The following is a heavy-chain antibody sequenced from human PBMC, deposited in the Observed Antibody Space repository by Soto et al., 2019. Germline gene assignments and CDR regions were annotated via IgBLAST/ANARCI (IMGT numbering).Heavy chain of an antibody. CDR3: ARDIYAFWSDLRPRGGMDG. D-gene: IGHD3-3*01. V-gene: IGHV3-7*01. Sequence: EVQLVESGGGLVQPGGSLRLSCAASGFIFSSYWMSWVRQAPGKGLEWVANIKQDGSEKYYVDSVKGRFTISRDNAKNSLYLHMNSLRAEDTVVYYCARDIYAFWSDLRPRGGMDGWCQWTTVTVSS. CDR2: IKQDGSEK. CDR1: GFIFSSYW. J-gene: IGHJ6*02.